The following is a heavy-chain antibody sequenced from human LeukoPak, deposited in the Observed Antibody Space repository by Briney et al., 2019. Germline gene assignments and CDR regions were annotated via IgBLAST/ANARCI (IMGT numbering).Heavy chain of an antibody. CDR2: ISGSGGST. CDR3: AKTIPYWYFDL. V-gene: IGHV3-23*01. Sequence: PGGSLRLSCAASGFTFSSYAMSWVRQAPGKGLEWVSSISGSGGSTYYADSVKGRFTISRDNSKYTLHLQMNSLRAQDTAIYYCAKTIPYWYFDLWGRGTLVTVSS. CDR1: GFTFSSYA. J-gene: IGHJ2*01. D-gene: IGHD5-24*01.